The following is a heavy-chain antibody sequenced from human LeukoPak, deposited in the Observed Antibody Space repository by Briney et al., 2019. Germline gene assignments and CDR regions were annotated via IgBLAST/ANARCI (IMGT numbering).Heavy chain of an antibody. D-gene: IGHD5-18*01. CDR3: ARAPLWLRSYYYYYYMDG. CDR2: IYSSGST. Sequence: ASETLSLTCNVPGGSIRGYYWSWIRQPPGKGLEWIGYIYSSGSTNYNPSLKSRVTMSVDTSKNQFSLKLSSVTAADTAVYYCARAPLWLRSYYYYYYMDGWGKGTTVTVSS. J-gene: IGHJ6*03. CDR1: GGSIRGYY. V-gene: IGHV4-59*12.